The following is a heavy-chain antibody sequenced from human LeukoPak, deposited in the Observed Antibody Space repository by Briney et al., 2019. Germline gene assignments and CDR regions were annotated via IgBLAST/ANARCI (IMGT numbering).Heavy chain of an antibody. D-gene: IGHD2-2*01. Sequence: SETLSLTCTVSGGSISSSSYYWGWIRQPPGKGLEWIGSIYYSGSTYYNPSLKSRVTISVDTSKNQFSLKLSSVTAADTAVYYCARGLGYCSSTSCLVGAFDIWGQGTMVTVSS. V-gene: IGHV4-39*07. J-gene: IGHJ3*02. CDR2: IYYSGST. CDR1: GGSISSSSYY. CDR3: ARGLGYCSSTSCLVGAFDI.